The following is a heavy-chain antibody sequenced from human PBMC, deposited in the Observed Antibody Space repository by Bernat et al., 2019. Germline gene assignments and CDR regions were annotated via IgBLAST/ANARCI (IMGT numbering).Heavy chain of an antibody. Sequence: QVQLVQSGAEVKKPGASVKVSCKASGYTFTSYAMHWVRQAPGQRLEWMGWINAGNGNTKYSQKFQGRVTITRDTSASTAYMELSSLRSEDTAVYYCARDMSGGHDYVWGSYRYDNAFDIWGQGTMVTVSS. J-gene: IGHJ3*02. V-gene: IGHV1-3*01. CDR2: INAGNGNT. CDR1: GYTFTSYA. D-gene: IGHD3-16*02. CDR3: ARDMSGGHDYVWGSYRYDNAFDI.